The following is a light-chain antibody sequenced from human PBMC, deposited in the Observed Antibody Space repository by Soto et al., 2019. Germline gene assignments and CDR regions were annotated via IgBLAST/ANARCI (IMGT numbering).Light chain of an antibody. V-gene: IGKV1-5*01. CDR3: QQYNGYSS. J-gene: IGKJ1*01. CDR1: QSISSW. CDR2: DAS. Sequence: DIQMTQSPSTLSATVGDRVTITCRASQSISSWLAWYQQKPGKAPNLLIYDASSLESEVPSRFSGSGFGTEFTLTISSLQPDDFATYYCQQYNGYSSFGQGTKVEIK.